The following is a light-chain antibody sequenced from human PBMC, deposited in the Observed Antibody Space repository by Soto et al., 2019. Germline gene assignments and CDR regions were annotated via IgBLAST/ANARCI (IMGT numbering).Light chain of an antibody. J-gene: IGKJ2*01. V-gene: IGKV1-12*01. CDR2: GAS. CDR1: RGIAGG. Sequence: DIPMTQSPSSVSASVGDTVTITCRASRGIAGGLACYQQKPGKAPKLLIYGASTLKSGVPLRFSGSVSGTDFTLTISGLQPDDFATYFCQQSNSFPYTFGPGTKLQIK. CDR3: QQSNSFPYT.